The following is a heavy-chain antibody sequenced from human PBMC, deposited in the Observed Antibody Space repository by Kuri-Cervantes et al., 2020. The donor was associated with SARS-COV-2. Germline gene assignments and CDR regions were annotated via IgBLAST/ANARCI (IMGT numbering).Heavy chain of an antibody. CDR1: GYTFTSYG. Sequence: SVKVSCKASGYTFTSYGISWVRQAPGQGLEWMGRIIPIFGTANYAQKFQGRVTITADESTSTAYMELSSLRSEDTAVYYCARDGTVTTKGFDYWGQGTLVTVSS. V-gene: IGHV1-69*13. CDR3: ARDGTVTTKGFDY. D-gene: IGHD4-11*01. CDR2: IIPIFGTA. J-gene: IGHJ4*02.